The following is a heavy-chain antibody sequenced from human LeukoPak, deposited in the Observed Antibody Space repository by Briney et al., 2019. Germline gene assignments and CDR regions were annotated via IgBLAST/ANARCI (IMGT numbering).Heavy chain of an antibody. J-gene: IGHJ4*02. CDR1: GYTFTGYY. Sequence: ASVKVSCKASGYTFTGYYMHWVRQAPGQGLEWMGRINPNSGGTNYAQKFQGRVTMTRDTSISTAYMELSRLRSDDTAVYYCARGRIFRVVSHGSVPLYYFDYWGQGTLVTVSS. CDR2: INPNSGGT. D-gene: IGHD3-3*01. CDR3: ARGRIFRVVSHGSVPLYYFDY. V-gene: IGHV1-2*06.